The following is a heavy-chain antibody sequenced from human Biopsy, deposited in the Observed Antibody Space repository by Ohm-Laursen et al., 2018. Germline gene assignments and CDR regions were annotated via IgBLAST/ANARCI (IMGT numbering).Heavy chain of an antibody. D-gene: IGHD3-22*01. J-gene: IGHJ6*02. CDR3: VRGVDYYDPYHYYALDV. Sequence: TLSLTCAVYGESFNGYSWSWIRQTPGKGLEWIVEINHSGRTNYNPSTKSRVTISVDTSKNQFSLKVRSVTAADTAVYYCVRGVDYYDPYHYYALDVWGQGTTVTVSS. CDR2: INHSGRT. V-gene: IGHV4-34*01. CDR1: GESFNGYS.